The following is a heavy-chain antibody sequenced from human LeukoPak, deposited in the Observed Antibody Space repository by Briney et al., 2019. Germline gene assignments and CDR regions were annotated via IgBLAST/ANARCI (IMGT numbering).Heavy chain of an antibody. CDR1: GGSISSYY. V-gene: IGHV4-59*08. D-gene: IGHD5-18*01. CDR3: ARRYTSGYTPEYFDY. Sequence: KASETLSLTCTVSGGSISSYYWSWIRQPPGKGLEWIGYIYYSGNTNYNPSLKSRITISVDTSKSQFSLKLSSVTAADTAVYYCARRYTSGYTPEYFDYWGQGTLVTVSS. J-gene: IGHJ4*02. CDR2: IYYSGNT.